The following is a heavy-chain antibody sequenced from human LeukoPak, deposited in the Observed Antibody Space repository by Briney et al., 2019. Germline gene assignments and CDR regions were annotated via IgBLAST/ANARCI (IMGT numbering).Heavy chain of an antibody. CDR1: GSTFSSYE. CDR3: AFRYSYGGFDY. CDR2: ISSSGRTI. V-gene: IGHV3-48*03. D-gene: IGHD5-18*01. J-gene: IGHJ4*02. Sequence: GGSLRLSCAASGSTFSSYEMNWVRQAPGKGLEWVSYISSSGRTIYYADSVKGRFTISRDNAKNSLYLQMNSLRAEDTAVYYCAFRYSYGGFDYWGQGTLVTVSS.